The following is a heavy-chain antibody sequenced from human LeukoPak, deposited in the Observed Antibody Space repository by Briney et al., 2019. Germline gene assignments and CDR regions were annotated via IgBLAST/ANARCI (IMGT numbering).Heavy chain of an antibody. J-gene: IGHJ4*02. CDR2: ITGSGGRT. CDR3: AKAGLTTIYYFDF. V-gene: IGHV3-23*01. D-gene: IGHD2-21*02. CDR1: GFTFSSYA. Sequence: GGSLRLSCAASGFTFSSYAMNWVRQAPGKGLEWVSGITGSGGRTYYADSVKGRFTISRDNSKNTLYLQMNSLRAEDTALSYCAKAGLTTIYYFDFWGQGTLVTVSS.